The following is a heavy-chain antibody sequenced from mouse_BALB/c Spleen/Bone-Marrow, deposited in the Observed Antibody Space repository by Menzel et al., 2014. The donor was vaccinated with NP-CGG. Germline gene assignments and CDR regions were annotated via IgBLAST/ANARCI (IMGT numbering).Heavy chain of an antibody. V-gene: IGHV1-84*02. Sequence: QVQQQQSGPELVKPGASVKISCKASGYTFTDYCINWVKQKPGQGLEWIGWIYPGIGNTQYNEKFKGKAILTVVTSSSAAYMQHSTLTSEVTAVYFCARPPYSYGSRPYWYFDVWGAGTTVTVSS. J-gene: IGHJ1*01. D-gene: IGHD1-1*01. CDR1: GYTFTDYC. CDR2: IYPGIGNT. CDR3: ARPPYSYGSRPYWYFDV.